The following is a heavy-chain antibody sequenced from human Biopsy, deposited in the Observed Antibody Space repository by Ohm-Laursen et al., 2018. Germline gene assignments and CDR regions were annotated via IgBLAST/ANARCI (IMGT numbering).Heavy chain of an antibody. J-gene: IGHJ4*02. V-gene: IGHV3-21*01. CDR1: GFTFIDYS. D-gene: IGHD3-10*01. CDR3: ARVRLVRKIISQPGDY. CDR2: ISSSTSYI. Sequence: SLRLSCTASGFTFIDYSMNWVRQAPGKGLEWVSSISSSTSYIYYADSVKGRFTVSRDNAKNSLYLQMNSLRAEDTAVYYCARVRLVRKIISQPGDYWGQGTLVTVSS.